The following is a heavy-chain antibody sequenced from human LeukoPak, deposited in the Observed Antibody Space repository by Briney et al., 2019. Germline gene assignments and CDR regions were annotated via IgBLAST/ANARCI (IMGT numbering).Heavy chain of an antibody. J-gene: IGHJ4*02. Sequence: GASVKVSCKASGGTFSSYAISWVRQAPGQGLEWMGRIIPIFDIANYAQKFQGRVTITADKSTSTAYMELSSLRSEDTAVYYCARDEGEKASDYWGQGTLVTVSS. D-gene: IGHD5-24*01. CDR3: ARDEGEKASDY. CDR2: IIPIFDIA. V-gene: IGHV1-69*04. CDR1: GGTFSSYA.